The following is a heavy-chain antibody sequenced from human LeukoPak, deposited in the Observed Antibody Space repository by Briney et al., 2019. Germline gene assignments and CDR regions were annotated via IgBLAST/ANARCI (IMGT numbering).Heavy chain of an antibody. Sequence: GGSLRLSCAASGFTFSSYEMNWVRQAPGKGLEWVSYISSSGSTIYYADSVKGRFTISRDNAKNSLHLQMNSLRAEDTAVYYCARDPSVDYGDYGALDYWGQGTLVTVSS. D-gene: IGHD4-17*01. CDR2: ISSSGSTI. CDR3: ARDPSVDYGDYGALDY. CDR1: GFTFSSYE. J-gene: IGHJ4*02. V-gene: IGHV3-48*03.